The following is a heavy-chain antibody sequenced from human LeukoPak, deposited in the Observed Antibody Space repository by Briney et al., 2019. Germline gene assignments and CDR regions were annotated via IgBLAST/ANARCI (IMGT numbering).Heavy chain of an antibody. V-gene: IGHV1-69*05. CDR3: ARSFWSGYYYYYYYMDV. J-gene: IGHJ6*03. Sequence: GAPVKVSCKASGGTFSSYAISWVRQAPGQGLEWMGGIIPIFGTANYAQKFQGRVTITTDESTSTAYMELSSLRSEDTAVYYCARSFWSGYYYYYYYMDVWGKGTTVTVSS. CDR1: GGTFSSYA. CDR2: IIPIFGTA. D-gene: IGHD3-3*01.